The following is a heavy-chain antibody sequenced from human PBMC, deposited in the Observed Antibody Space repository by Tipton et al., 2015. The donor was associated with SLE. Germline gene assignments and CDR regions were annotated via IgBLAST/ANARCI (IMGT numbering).Heavy chain of an antibody. J-gene: IGHJ3*02. V-gene: IGHV3-48*03. CDR2: ISSSGSYT. Sequence: SLRLSCAASGFIFSSYEMNWVRQAPGKGLEWVSYISSSGSYTYYADSVKGRFTISRDNSKNTLYLQMNSLRAEDTAVYYCAKEGLSYGDGRAFDIWGQGTMVTVSS. CDR3: AKEGLSYGDGRAFDI. CDR1: GFIFSSYE. D-gene: IGHD4-17*01.